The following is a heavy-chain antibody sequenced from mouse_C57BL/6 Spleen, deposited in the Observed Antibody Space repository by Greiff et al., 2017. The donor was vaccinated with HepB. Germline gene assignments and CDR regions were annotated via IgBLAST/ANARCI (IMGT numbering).Heavy chain of an antibody. Sequence: EVQRVESGGGLVKPGGSLKLSCAASGFTFSSYAMSWVRQTPEKRLEWVATISDGGSYTYYPDNVKGRFTISRDNAKNNLYLQLSHLKSEDTAMYYCGRERDYYGSSDYLDYWGQSTTLTVSS. D-gene: IGHD1-1*01. J-gene: IGHJ2*01. CDR1: GFTFSSYA. V-gene: IGHV5-4*01. CDR2: ISDGGSYT. CDR3: GRERDYYGSSDYLDY.